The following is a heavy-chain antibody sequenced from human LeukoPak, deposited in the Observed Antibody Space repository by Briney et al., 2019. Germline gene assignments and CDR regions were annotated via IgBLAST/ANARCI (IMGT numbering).Heavy chain of an antibody. CDR3: AKDAAGPEY. V-gene: IGHV3-11*05. J-gene: IGHJ4*02. CDR2: ISSRSSYT. CDR1: GFTFSDYY. D-gene: IGHD6-13*01. Sequence: KSGGSLRLSCAASGFTFSDYYMNWIRQAPGKGLEWVSSISSRSSYTDYADSVKGRFTISRDNSRNTLHLQMNSLRAEDTAVYYCAKDAAGPEYWGQGTLVTVSS.